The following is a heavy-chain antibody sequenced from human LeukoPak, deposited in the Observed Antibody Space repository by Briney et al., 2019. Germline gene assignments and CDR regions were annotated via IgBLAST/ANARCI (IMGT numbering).Heavy chain of an antibody. D-gene: IGHD3-22*01. CDR2: IKQDGSEK. CDR3: VKDLSYESSGSVPDY. J-gene: IGHJ4*02. CDR1: GFSFSNYW. Sequence: PGGSLTLSCAASGFSFSNYWMSWVRQAPGKGLEWVANIKQDGSEKYYVDSVKGRFTISRDNSKNSLYLQMDTLRSEDTAFYYCVKDLSYESSGSVPDYWGQGTLVTVSS. V-gene: IGHV3-7*03.